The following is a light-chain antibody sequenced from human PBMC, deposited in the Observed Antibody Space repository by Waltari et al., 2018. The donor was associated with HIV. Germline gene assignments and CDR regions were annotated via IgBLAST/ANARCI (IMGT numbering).Light chain of an antibody. V-gene: IGKV4-1*01. CDR2: WAS. J-gene: IGKJ1*01. Sequence: DSVMTQSPHSLAVSLGERATINCKSSQNILYSSKNENFLAWYQQKPGQTPKLLIYWASTRGSRVPDRFSGCGSVTDFTLTINNLQSADVAVYFCPQYYSTPPTFGQGTRVEI. CDR1: QNILYSSKNENF. CDR3: PQYYSTPPT.